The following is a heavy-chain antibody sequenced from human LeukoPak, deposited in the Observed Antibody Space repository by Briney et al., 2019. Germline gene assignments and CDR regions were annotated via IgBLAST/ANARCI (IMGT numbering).Heavy chain of an antibody. CDR2: IYTSGST. Sequence: SETLSLTCTVSGGSISSGSYYWSWIRQPAGNGLEWIGRIYTSGSTNYNPSLKSRVTISVDTSKNQFSLKLSSVTAADTAVYYCARVWGNDAFDVWGQGTMVTVSS. J-gene: IGHJ3*01. CDR3: ARVWGNDAFDV. V-gene: IGHV4-61*02. D-gene: IGHD7-27*01. CDR1: GGSISSGSYY.